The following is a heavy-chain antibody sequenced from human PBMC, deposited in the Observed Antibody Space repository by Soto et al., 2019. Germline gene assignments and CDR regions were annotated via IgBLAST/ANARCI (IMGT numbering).Heavy chain of an antibody. D-gene: IGHD3-3*01. V-gene: IGHV1-69*13. CDR1: GGTFSSYA. Sequence: SVKVSCKASGGTFSSYAISWVRQAPGQGLEWMGGIIPIFGTANYAQKFQGRVTITADESTSTAYMELSSLRSEDTAVYYCARSKTRFLEWLDYWFDPWGQGTLVTVSS. CDR3: ARSKTRFLEWLDYWFDP. J-gene: IGHJ5*02. CDR2: IIPIFGTA.